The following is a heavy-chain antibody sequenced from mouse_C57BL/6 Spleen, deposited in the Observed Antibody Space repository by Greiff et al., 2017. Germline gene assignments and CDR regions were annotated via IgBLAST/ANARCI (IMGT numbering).Heavy chain of an antibody. D-gene: IGHD1-1*01. V-gene: IGHV1-85*01. CDR1: GYTFTSYD. Sequence: VQLVESGPELVKPGASVKLSCKASGYTFTSYDINWVKQRPGQGLEWIGWIYPRDGSTKYNEKFKGKATVTVDTSSSTAYMELHSLTSEDSAVYFCAREGLYYEFDYWGQGTTLTVSS. CDR3: AREGLYYEFDY. CDR2: IYPRDGST. J-gene: IGHJ2*01.